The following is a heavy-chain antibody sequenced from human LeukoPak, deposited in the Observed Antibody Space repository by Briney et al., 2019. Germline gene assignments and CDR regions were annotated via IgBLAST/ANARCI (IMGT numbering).Heavy chain of an antibody. CDR3: AGGYCGSPNCSPFDP. J-gene: IGHJ5*02. CDR1: GCSISSYY. Sequence: SGTLSLTCTASGCSISSYYWTWIRQPPGKGLEWIGYIYYSGSTNYNPSLKSRVTISVDTSKNQFSLKLSSVTGGDTGVYYCAGGYCGSPNCSPFDPWGQGTLVTVSS. V-gene: IGHV4-59*08. D-gene: IGHD2-2*01. CDR2: IYYSGST.